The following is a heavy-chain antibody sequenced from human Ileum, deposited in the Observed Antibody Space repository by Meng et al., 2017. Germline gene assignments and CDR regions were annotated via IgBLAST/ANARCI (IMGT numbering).Heavy chain of an antibody. CDR1: LSNYA. V-gene: IGHV3-23*01. J-gene: IGHJ4*02. Sequence: EVQLLQSGGGLGQPGGSLRLSCTTTLSNYAMGWVRQAPLKGLEWVSAISGSGGNAYYAASVEGRFTISRDNSRGTLYLQMNSLRAEDTAIYYCAQRAGTAGALYYFDYWGQGALVSLL. CDR3: AQRAGTAGALYYFDY. D-gene: IGHD1-14*01. CDR2: ISGSGGNA.